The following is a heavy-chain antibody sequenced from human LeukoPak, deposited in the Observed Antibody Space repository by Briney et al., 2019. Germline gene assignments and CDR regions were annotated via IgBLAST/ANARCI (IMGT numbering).Heavy chain of an antibody. CDR3: ARSSGYNFDY. Sequence: SETLSLTCIVSGDSVCSCGYYWSWIRQHPGKGLEWVGYIYYSGSTYYNPSLKSRLTISLDTSKNQFSLQLTSVTAADTAVYYCARSSGYNFDYWGRGTLVTVSS. CDR1: GDSVCSCGYY. D-gene: IGHD6-19*01. V-gene: IGHV4-31*03. J-gene: IGHJ4*02. CDR2: IYYSGST.